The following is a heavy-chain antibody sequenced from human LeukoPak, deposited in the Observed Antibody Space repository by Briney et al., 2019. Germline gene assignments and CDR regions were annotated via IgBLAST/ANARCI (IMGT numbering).Heavy chain of an antibody. CDR1: GFTFSSYG. Sequence: QAGGSLRLSCAASGFTFSSYGMNWVRQAPGKGLEWISYISYNRRSIYYADSVKGRFTISRDNAKNSLYLQMNSLRAEDTALYYCAKDIAAAGTGWYFDLWGRGTLVTVSS. D-gene: IGHD6-13*01. J-gene: IGHJ2*01. CDR2: ISYNRRSI. V-gene: IGHV3-48*04. CDR3: AKDIAAAGTGWYFDL.